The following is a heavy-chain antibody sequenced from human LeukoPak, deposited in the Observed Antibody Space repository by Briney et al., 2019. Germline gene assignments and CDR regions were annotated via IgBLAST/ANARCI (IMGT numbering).Heavy chain of an antibody. J-gene: IGHJ3*02. CDR2: ITSSSSFI. CDR3: ARDGYSGAFDI. D-gene: IGHD5-12*01. Sequence: GGSLRLSCEASGFSFSSYNMNWVRQTPGRGLEWVSSITSSSSFIYYADSVKGRFTISRDSAKNSLYLQMNSLSAEDTAVYYCARDGYSGAFDIWGQGTMVTVSS. CDR1: GFSFSSYN. V-gene: IGHV3-21*01.